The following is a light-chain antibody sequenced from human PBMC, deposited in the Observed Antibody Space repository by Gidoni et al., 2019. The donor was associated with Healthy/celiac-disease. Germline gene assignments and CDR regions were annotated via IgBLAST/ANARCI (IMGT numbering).Light chain of an antibody. V-gene: IGKV1-39*01. CDR1: QSISSY. CDR3: QQSYSTPFT. J-gene: IGKJ3*01. CDR2: AAS. Sequence: DIQMTQSPSSLSASVGDRVTITCRASQSISSYLNWYQQKPGKAPKPLIYAASSLQSGVPSRFSGSGSGTDFTLTISSLQPEDFATYYCQQSYSTPFTFGHGTKVDIK.